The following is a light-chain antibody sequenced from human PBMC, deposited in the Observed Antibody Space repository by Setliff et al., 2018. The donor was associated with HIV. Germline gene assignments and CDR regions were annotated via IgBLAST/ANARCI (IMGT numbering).Light chain of an antibody. CDR3: QQYNSSLFT. Sequence: AIRMTQSPSSFSASTGDRVNITCRASQTISTYVAWYQQKPGKVPSLLIYGASTLQTGAPSRFSGSGSGTEFALTISNVQLDDFATYYCQQYNSSLFTFGPGTKVDIK. V-gene: IGKV1-8*01. J-gene: IGKJ3*01. CDR1: QTISTY. CDR2: GAS.